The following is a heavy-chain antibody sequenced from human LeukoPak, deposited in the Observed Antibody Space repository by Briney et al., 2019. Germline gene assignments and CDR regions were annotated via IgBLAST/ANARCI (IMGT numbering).Heavy chain of an antibody. CDR1: GGSISSYY. Sequence: SETLSLTCTVSGGSISSYYWSWIRQPPGKGLEWIGSIYSSGGTSYNPSLKSRVTISVDTSKNQFSLNLRSVTAADTAVYYCAREKYYYDSSGYILDYWGQGTLVTVSS. J-gene: IGHJ4*02. D-gene: IGHD3-22*01. V-gene: IGHV4-59*05. CDR2: IYSSGGT. CDR3: AREKYYYDSSGYILDY.